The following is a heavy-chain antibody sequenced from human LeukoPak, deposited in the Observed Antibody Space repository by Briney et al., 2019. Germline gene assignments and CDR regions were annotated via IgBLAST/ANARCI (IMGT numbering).Heavy chain of an antibody. CDR3: ARSAGDYYDSSGYYKRGRNFDY. V-gene: IGHV3-7*01. CDR1: GFTFSSYW. D-gene: IGHD3-22*01. Sequence: PGGSLRLSCAASGFTFSSYWMSWVRQAPGKGLEWVAIIKQDGSEKYYVDSVKGRFTISRDNAKNSLYLQMNSLRAEDTAVYYCARSAGDYYDSSGYYKRGRNFDYWGQGTLVTVSS. J-gene: IGHJ4*02. CDR2: IKQDGSEK.